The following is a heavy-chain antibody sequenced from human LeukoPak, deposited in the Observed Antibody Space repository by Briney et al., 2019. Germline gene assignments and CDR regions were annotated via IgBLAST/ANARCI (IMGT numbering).Heavy chain of an antibody. CDR1: GYTFTSYG. CDR2: ISAYNGNT. V-gene: IGHV1-18*01. D-gene: IGHD6-13*01. CDR3: AVGLGIAAAGQNFGY. J-gene: IGHJ4*02. Sequence: ASVKVSCKASGYTFTSYGISWVRQAPGQGLEWMGWISAYNGNTNYAQKFQGRVTMTRDTSTSTVYMELSSLRSEDTAVYYCAVGLGIAAAGQNFGYWGQGTLVTVSS.